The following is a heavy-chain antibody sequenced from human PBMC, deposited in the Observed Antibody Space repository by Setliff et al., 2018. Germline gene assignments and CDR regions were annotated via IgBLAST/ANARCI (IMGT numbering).Heavy chain of an antibody. CDR3: ARNWATAQHYYYGMDV. Sequence: PGGSLRLSCVASRFTFSNYGMHWVRQSPGKGLEWVALIWNDGSTKFYGDSVKGRFTISRDNSKNTLYLQMDTLRAEDTAVYYCARNWATAQHYYYGMDVWGQGTTGTVS. CDR1: RFTFSNYG. D-gene: IGHD2-21*02. J-gene: IGHJ6*02. CDR2: IWNDGSTK. V-gene: IGHV3-33*01.